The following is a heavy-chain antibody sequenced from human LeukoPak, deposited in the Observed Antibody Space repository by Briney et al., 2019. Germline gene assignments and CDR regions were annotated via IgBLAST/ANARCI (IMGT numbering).Heavy chain of an antibody. D-gene: IGHD3-10*01. J-gene: IGHJ4*02. Sequence: GASVKVSCKASGYTFTGYYMNWVRPAPGQGLEWMGRINPNSGGTNYAQKFQGRVTMTTDTSISTAYMELSRMRSDDTAVYYCARGDYGSGSYSLLWGQGTLVTVSS. CDR1: GYTFTGYY. CDR3: ARGDYGSGSYSLL. CDR2: INPNSGGT. V-gene: IGHV1-2*06.